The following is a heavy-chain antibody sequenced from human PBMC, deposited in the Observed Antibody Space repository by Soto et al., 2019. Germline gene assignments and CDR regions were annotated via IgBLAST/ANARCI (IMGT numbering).Heavy chain of an antibody. V-gene: IGHV3-23*01. CDR2: IISTGGTT. CDR1: GFTFSRYA. CDR3: AKVYGDYYHAFPM. Sequence: EEQLLESGGGLVQPGGSLRLSCAASGFTFSRYAMTWVCQAAGQGLEWVSNIISTGGTTYYADSVKGRFTISRDNSKNTLYLQMNSLRSEDTAVYYCAKVYGDYYHAFPMWGQGTMVTVSS. D-gene: IGHD4-17*01. J-gene: IGHJ3*02.